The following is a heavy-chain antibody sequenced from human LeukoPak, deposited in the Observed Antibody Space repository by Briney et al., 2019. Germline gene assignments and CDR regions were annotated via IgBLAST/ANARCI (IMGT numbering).Heavy chain of an antibody. CDR3: ARAKKTATLFDY. CDR1: GFTFSSYA. V-gene: IGHV3-30*04. J-gene: IGHJ4*02. CDR2: ISYDGSNK. D-gene: IGHD5-24*01. Sequence: GGSLRLSCAASGFTFSSYAMHWVRQAPGKGLEWVAVISYDGSNKYYADSVKGRFTISRDNSKNTLYLQMNSLRAEDTAVYYCARAKKTATLFDYWGQGTLVTVSS.